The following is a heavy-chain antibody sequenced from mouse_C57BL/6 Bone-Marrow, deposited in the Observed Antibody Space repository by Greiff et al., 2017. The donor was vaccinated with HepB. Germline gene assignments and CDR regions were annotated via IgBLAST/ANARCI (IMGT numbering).Heavy chain of an antibody. D-gene: IGHD1-1*01. Sequence: QVQLQQSGAELARPGASVKLSCKASGYTFTSYGISWVKQRTGQGLEWIGEIYPRSGNTYYNEKFKGKATLTADTSSSTAYMELRSLTSEDSAVYFWARGSTTGDFDVGGTGTTVTVSS. V-gene: IGHV1-81*01. CDR3: ARGSTTGDFDV. J-gene: IGHJ1*03. CDR2: IYPRSGNT. CDR1: GYTFTSYG.